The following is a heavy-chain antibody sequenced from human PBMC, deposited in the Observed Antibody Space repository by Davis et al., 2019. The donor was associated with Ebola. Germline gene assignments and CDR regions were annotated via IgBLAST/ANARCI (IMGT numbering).Heavy chain of an antibody. D-gene: IGHD2-2*01. CDR2: IYYSGST. V-gene: IGHV4-61*05. Sequence: SETLSLTCTVSGGSISSSSYYWGWIRQPPGKGLEWIGYIYYSGSTNYNPSLKRRVTISVDTSKNQFSLKLSSVTAADTAVYYCAGLYCSSTSCSYGMDVWGQGTTVTVSS. CDR1: GGSISSSSYY. CDR3: AGLYCSSTSCSYGMDV. J-gene: IGHJ6*02.